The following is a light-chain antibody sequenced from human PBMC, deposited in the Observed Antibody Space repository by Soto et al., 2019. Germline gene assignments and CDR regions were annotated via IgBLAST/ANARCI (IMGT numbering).Light chain of an antibody. J-gene: IGKJ5*01. CDR3: QQYKNWMT. CDR2: GAS. CDR1: QSVSSN. Sequence: EIVMTQSPATLSVSPGERATLSCRASQSVSSNLAWYQPKPGQAPRLLIYGASTRATGIPARFSGSGSGTEFNLTISSLQSEDCAVYYCQQYKNWMTFGQGTRLEIK. V-gene: IGKV3D-15*01.